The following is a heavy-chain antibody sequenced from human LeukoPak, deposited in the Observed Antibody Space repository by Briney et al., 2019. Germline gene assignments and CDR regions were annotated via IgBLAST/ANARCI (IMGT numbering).Heavy chain of an antibody. Sequence: SETLSLTCTVSDASISGCYWSWIRQPPGKGLEWIGSIHFSGSTNYNPSLRSRVTISVDTSKNQLSLKLSSVTAADTAVYYCARDLGGIYFDYWGQGTLVTVSS. CDR3: ARDLGGIYFDY. CDR1: DASISGCY. CDR2: IHFSGST. J-gene: IGHJ4*02. V-gene: IGHV4-59*01. D-gene: IGHD1-26*01.